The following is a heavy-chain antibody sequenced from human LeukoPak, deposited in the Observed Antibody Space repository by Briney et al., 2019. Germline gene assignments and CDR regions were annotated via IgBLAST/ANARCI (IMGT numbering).Heavy chain of an antibody. D-gene: IGHD3-16*01. J-gene: IGHJ5*02. CDR2: IKQDGILK. CDR1: GFTFRNYW. V-gene: IGHV3-7*01. CDR3: ARLGGETTRFDL. Sequence: GGSLRLSCAASGFTFRNYWKSWVRQAPGRGLDWVATIKQDGILKHYVDSVKGRFTISRDNAANSLYLHMDNLRVEDTAVYYCARLGGETTRFDLWGQGALVTVSS.